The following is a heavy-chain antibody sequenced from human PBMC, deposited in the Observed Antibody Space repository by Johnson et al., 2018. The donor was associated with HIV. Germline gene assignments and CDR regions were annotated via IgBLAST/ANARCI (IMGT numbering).Heavy chain of an antibody. V-gene: IGHV3-30-3*02. CDR2: FSCDGSHK. CDR3: AKSAIATYYDSSGYRFTGQHDAFDI. D-gene: IGHD3-22*01. J-gene: IGHJ3*02. CDR1: GFSLSSYA. Sequence: QVQLVESGGGAVQPGRSLRLSCVVSGFSLSSYAMHWVRQAPGKGPERVAVFSCDGSHKCYADSVKGRFTISRDNSKNTLCLQMNSLRAEDTAVYFCAKSAIATYYDSSGYRFTGQHDAFDIWGQGTMVTVSS.